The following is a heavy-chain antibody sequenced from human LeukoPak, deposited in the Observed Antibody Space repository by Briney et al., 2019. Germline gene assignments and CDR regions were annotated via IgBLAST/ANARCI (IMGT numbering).Heavy chain of an antibody. CDR1: GGTFSSYA. CDR2: VIPIFGTA. CDR3: ARPPLPDYYYGMDV. J-gene: IGHJ6*02. V-gene: IGHV1-69*13. Sequence: VASVKVSCKASGGTFSSYAISWVRQAPGQGLEWMGGVIPIFGTANYAQKFQGRVTITADESTSTAYMELSSLRSEDTAVYYCARPPLPDYYYGMDVWGQGTTVTVSS.